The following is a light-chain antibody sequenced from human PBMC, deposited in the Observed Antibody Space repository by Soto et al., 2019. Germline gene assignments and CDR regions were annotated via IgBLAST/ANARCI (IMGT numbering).Light chain of an antibody. CDR1: QNVGTY. CDR3: LQDYNYPWT. V-gene: IGKV1-6*01. CDR2: VAS. J-gene: IGKJ1*01. Sequence: IQMTQSPSSLSASIGDRVTITCRASQNVGTYLSWYQQKQGKAPKLLINVASTLQSGVPSRFSGSGSGTDFTLTISSLQPEDFATYYCLQDYNYPWTFGQGTKVDNK.